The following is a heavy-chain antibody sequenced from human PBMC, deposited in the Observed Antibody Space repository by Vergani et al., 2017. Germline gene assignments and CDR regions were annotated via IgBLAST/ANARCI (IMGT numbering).Heavy chain of an antibody. V-gene: IGHV3-7*03. CDR2: IKQDGSEK. D-gene: IGHD3-22*01. CDR3: ARSGQGLDYYDSSGYYGGLDY. J-gene: IGHJ4*02. CDR1: GFIFSSYW. Sequence: EVQLVESGGGLVQPGGSLRLSCAASGFIFSSYWMSWVRQAPGKGLEWVANIKQDGSEKYYVDSVKGRFTISRDNAKNSLSLQMNSLRAEDTAVYYCARSGQGLDYYDSSGYYGGLDYWGQGTLVTVSS.